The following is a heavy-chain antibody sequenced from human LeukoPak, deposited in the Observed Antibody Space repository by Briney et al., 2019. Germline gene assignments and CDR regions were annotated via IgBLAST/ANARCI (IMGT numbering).Heavy chain of an antibody. CDR3: ARIMITVTTSDY. V-gene: IGHV3-21*01. J-gene: IGHJ4*02. D-gene: IGHD4-17*01. Sequence: GGSLRLSCEASGFTFSVYTMNWVRQAPGKGLEWVSSISISSNYIYYADSVKGRFTISRDNAKNSLYLQVNSLRAEDTAVYYCARIMITVTTSDYWGQGTLVTVSS. CDR2: ISISSNYI. CDR1: GFTFSVYT.